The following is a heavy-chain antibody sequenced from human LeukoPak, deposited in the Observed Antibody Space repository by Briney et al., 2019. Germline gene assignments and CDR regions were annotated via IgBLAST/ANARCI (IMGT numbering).Heavy chain of an antibody. Sequence: SETLSLTCTVSGGSISSYYWSWIRQPAGKGLEWIGRIYTSGSTNYNPSLKSRVTISVDTSKNQFSLKLSSVTAADTAVYYCARGVAARDYYYYYMDVWGKGTTVTVSS. D-gene: IGHD6-6*01. J-gene: IGHJ6*03. CDR1: GGSISSYY. CDR2: IYTSGST. CDR3: ARGVAARDYYYYYMDV. V-gene: IGHV4-4*07.